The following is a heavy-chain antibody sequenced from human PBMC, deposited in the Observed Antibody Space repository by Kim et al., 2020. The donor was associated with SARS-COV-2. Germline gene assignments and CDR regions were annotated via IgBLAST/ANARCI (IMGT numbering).Heavy chain of an antibody. D-gene: IGHD6-19*01. V-gene: IGHV3-9*01. CDR1: GFTFDDYA. J-gene: IGHJ3*02. CDR2: ISWNSGSI. Sequence: GGSLRLSCAASGFTFDDYAMHWVRQAPGKGLEWVSGISWNSGSIGYADSVKGRFTISRDNAKNSQYLQMNSLRAEDTALYYCANPYSSGYKDAFDIWGQG. CDR3: ANPYSSGYKDAFDI.